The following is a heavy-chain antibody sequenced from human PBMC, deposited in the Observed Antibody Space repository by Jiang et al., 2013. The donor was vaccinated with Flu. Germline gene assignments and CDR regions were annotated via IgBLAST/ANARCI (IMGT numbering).Heavy chain of an antibody. Sequence: LEWMGRIDPSDSYTNYSPSFQGHVTISADKSISTAYLQWSSLKASDTAMYYCAILPIAAAGDYYYYYGMDVWGKGTTVTVSS. V-gene: IGHV5-10-1*01. CDR2: IDPSDSYT. J-gene: IGHJ6*04. D-gene: IGHD6-13*01. CDR3: AILPIAAAGDYYYYYGMDV.